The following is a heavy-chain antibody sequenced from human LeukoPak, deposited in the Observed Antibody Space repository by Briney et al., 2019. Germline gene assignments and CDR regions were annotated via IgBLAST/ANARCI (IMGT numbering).Heavy chain of an antibody. D-gene: IGHD2-2*01. CDR3: ASGYCSSTSCYRGGGY. J-gene: IGHJ4*02. Sequence: SETLSLTCAVYGGSFSGYYWSWIRQPPGKGLEWIGEINHSGSTNYNPSLKSRVTISVGTSKNQFSLKLSSVTAADTAVYYCASGYCSSTSCYRGGGYWGQGTLVTVSS. CDR1: GGSFSGYY. V-gene: IGHV4-34*01. CDR2: INHSGST.